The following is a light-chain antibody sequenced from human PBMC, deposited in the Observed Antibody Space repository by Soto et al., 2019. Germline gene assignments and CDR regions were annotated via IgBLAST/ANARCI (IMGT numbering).Light chain of an antibody. J-gene: IGLJ2*01. CDR3: SSYTSSSTLVV. CDR2: DVT. CDR1: SSDVAYYNY. Sequence: QSALTQPASVSGSPGQSITISCTGTSSDVAYYNYVSWFQQHPGKAPKLIISDVTNRPSGVSNRFSGSKSGNTASLTISGLQAEDEADYYCSSYTSSSTLVVFGGGTKVTVL. V-gene: IGLV2-14*03.